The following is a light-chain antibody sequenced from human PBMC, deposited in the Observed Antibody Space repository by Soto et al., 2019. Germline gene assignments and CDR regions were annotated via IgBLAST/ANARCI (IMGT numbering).Light chain of an antibody. CDR2: GAS. J-gene: IGKJ1*01. V-gene: IGKV3-20*01. Sequence: EVVLTQSPDTLSLSPGDRATLSCRASQSVSTYLAWYQQKPGQAPRLLIYGASNRATGIPDRFSGSGSGTDFTLTMSRLEPEDFAVYYCQQYGSSGTFGQGTKVDIK. CDR3: QQYGSSGT. CDR1: QSVSTY.